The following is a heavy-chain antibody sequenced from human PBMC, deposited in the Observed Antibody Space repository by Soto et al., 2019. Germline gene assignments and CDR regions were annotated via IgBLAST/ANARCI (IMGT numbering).Heavy chain of an antibody. CDR2: IYYSGST. D-gene: IGHD1-26*01. J-gene: IGHJ1*01. CDR1: GGSISSYY. CDR3: ARHVVGGSYYFQH. V-gene: IGHV4-59*08. Sequence: SETLSLTCTVSGGSISSYYWSWIRQPPGKGLEWIGYIYYSGSTNYNPSLKSRVTISVDTSKNQFSLKLSSVTAADTAVYYCARHVVGGSYYFQHWGQGTLVTVSS.